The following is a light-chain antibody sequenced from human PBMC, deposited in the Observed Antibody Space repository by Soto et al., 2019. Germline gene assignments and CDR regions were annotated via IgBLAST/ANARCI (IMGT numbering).Light chain of an antibody. V-gene: IGKV3-11*01. CDR3: QQRSNWPPT. J-gene: IGKJ4*01. CDR1: QSVSIY. Sequence: EIVLTQSPATLSLSPGERATLSCRDSQSVSIYLAWYQQKPGQAPRLLIYDASNRATGIPARFSGSGSGTDFTITISSLESEDFAVDDCQQRSNWPPTFGGGTKVEIK. CDR2: DAS.